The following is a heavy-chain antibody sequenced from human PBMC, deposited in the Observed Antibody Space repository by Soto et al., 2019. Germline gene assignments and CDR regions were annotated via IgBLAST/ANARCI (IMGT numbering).Heavy chain of an antibody. D-gene: IGHD3-3*01. Sequence: KPSETLSLTCTVTGGTISGYYWTWIRQSAWGGLEWIGRIYSSGSTNYNPSLKSRVTISLDTSMNHFSLRLSSVTAADTAVYYCARGQRFYDWFDPWGQGTLVTVSS. V-gene: IGHV4-4*07. CDR2: IYSSGST. J-gene: IGHJ5*02. CDR1: GGTISGYY. CDR3: ARGQRFYDWFDP.